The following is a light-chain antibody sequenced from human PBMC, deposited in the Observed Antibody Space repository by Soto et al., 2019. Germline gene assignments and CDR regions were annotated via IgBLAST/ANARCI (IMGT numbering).Light chain of an antibody. CDR3: CSYAGRNTFV. CDR1: SSDVGGYNY. Sequence: QSALTQPASVSGSPGQSITISCTGTSSDVGGYNYVSWYQQHPGKAPKLMIYEVNKRPSGVPYRFSGSKSGNTASLTVSGLQAEDEAEYHCCSYAGRNTFVFGTGTKVTVL. V-gene: IGLV2-8*01. CDR2: EVN. J-gene: IGLJ1*01.